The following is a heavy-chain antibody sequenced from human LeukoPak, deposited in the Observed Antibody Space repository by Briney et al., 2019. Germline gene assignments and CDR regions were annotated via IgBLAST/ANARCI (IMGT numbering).Heavy chain of an antibody. J-gene: IGHJ4*02. CDR3: ARGGVQMVYAPRVRYSFDY. Sequence: SETLSLTCAVYGGSFSGYYWSWIRQPPGKGLEWIGEINHSGGTNYNPSLKSRITISVDTSKNQFSPKLSSVTAADTAVYYCARGGVQMVYAPRVRYSFDYWGQGTLVTVSS. CDR1: GGSFSGYY. V-gene: IGHV4-34*01. CDR2: INHSGGT. D-gene: IGHD2-8*01.